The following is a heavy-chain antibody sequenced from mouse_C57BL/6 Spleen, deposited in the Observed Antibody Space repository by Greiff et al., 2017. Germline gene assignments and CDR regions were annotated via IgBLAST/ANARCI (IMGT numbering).Heavy chain of an antibody. Sequence: EVKLVESGPELVKPGASVKMSCKASGYTFTDYNMHWVKQSHGKSLEWIGYINPNNGGTSYNQKFKGKATLTVNKSSSTAYMELRSLTSEDSAVYYCAREDDYDAGVDYWGQGTTLTVSS. CDR3: AREDDYDAGVDY. V-gene: IGHV1-22*01. D-gene: IGHD2-4*01. CDR1: GYTFTDYN. CDR2: INPNNGGT. J-gene: IGHJ2*01.